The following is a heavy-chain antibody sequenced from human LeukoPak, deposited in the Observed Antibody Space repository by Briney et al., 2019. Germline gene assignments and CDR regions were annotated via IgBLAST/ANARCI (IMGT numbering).Heavy chain of an antibody. CDR3: ARDGLPRASRYYYYMDV. Sequence: ASVEVSCKASGYTFTDYYMHWVRQAPGQGLEWMGWINPNRGGTNYAQKFQGRVSMTRDTSISTAYMELSSLRSDDTAVYYCARDGLPRASRYYYYMDVWGKGTTVTVSS. D-gene: IGHD2-21*01. J-gene: IGHJ6*03. CDR2: INPNRGGT. V-gene: IGHV1-2*02. CDR1: GYTFTDYY.